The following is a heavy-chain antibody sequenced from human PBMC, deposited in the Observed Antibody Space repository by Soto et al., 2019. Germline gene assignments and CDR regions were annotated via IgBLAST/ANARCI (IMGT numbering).Heavy chain of an antibody. CDR2: IIPIFGTA. J-gene: IGHJ4*02. V-gene: IGHV1-69*13. CDR3: ARGGLSIAAAGIDY. CDR1: GGTFSSYA. D-gene: IGHD6-13*01. Sequence: SVKVSCKASGGTFSSYAISWVRQAPGQGLEWMGGIIPIFGTANYAQKFQGRVTITADESTSTAYMELSSLRSEDTAVYYCARGGLSIAAAGIDYWGQGTLVTVSS.